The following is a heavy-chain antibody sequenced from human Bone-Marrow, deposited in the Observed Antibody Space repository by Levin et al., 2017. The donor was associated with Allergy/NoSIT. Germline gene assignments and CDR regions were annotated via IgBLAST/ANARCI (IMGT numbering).Heavy chain of an antibody. Sequence: ASVKVSCKASGYTFTSYGISWVRQAPGQGLEWMGWISAYNGNTNYAQKLQGRVTMTTDTSTSTAYMELRSLRSDDTAVYYCARGPLNYYDSSGYYYGPLDYWGQGTLVTVSS. J-gene: IGHJ4*02. CDR2: ISAYNGNT. CDR3: ARGPLNYYDSSGYYYGPLDY. D-gene: IGHD3-22*01. CDR1: GYTFTSYG. V-gene: IGHV1-18*01.